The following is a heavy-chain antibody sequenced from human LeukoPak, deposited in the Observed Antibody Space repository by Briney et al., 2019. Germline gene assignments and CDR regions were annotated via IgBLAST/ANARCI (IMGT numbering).Heavy chain of an antibody. CDR3: AKAASYSTGSYYAT. V-gene: IGHV3-23*01. CDR1: GFTFSSYA. Sequence: PGGSLRLSCAASGFTFSSYAMSWVRQAPGKGLEWVSAISGSGGSTYYADSVKGRFTISRDNSKDTLYLQMNSLRAEDTAVCFCAKAASYSTGSYYATGGQGTLVTVSS. D-gene: IGHD3-10*01. CDR2: ISGSGGST. J-gene: IGHJ4*02.